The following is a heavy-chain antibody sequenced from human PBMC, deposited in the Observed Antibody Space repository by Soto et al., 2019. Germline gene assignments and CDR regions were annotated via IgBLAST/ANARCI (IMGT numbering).Heavy chain of an antibody. CDR1: GGTFSSYA. CDR3: AHDLWSGYYTSY. J-gene: IGHJ4*02. D-gene: IGHD3-3*01. CDR2: IIPIFGTA. Sequence: SVKVSCKDSGGTFSSYAISWVRQAPGQGLEWMGGIIPIFGTANYAQKFQGRVTITADESTSTAYMELSSLRSEDTAVYYCAHDLWSGYYTSYWGQGTLVTVSS. V-gene: IGHV1-69*13.